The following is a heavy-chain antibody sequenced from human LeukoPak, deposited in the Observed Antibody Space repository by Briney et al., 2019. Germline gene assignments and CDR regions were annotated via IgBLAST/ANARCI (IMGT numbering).Heavy chain of an antibody. CDR3: ARELVSLGIGYFDL. V-gene: IGHV3-23*01. CDR1: GFTLGTYG. D-gene: IGHD7-27*01. J-gene: IGHJ2*01. CDR2: ITGSSTWT. Sequence: GGSLRLSCEASGFTLGTYGMTWVRQAPGKGLEWVSGITGSSTWTYYADSVRGRFTISRDNSKNTLHLQMNNLTADDTAIYYCARELVSLGIGYFDLWGRGTLVTVSS.